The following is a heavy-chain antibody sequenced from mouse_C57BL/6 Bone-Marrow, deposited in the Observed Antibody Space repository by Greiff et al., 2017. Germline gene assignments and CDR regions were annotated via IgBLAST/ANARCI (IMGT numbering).Heavy chain of an antibody. V-gene: IGHV1-18*01. Sequence: EVQGVESGPELVKPGASVKIPCKASGYTFTDYNMDWVKQSHGKSLEWIGDINPNNGGTIYNQKFKGKATLTVDKSSSTAYMELRSLTSEDTAVYYCARVGMGMDYWGQGTSVTVSS. CDR2: INPNNGGT. CDR3: ARVGMGMDY. CDR1: GYTFTDYN. D-gene: IGHD4-1*01. J-gene: IGHJ4*01.